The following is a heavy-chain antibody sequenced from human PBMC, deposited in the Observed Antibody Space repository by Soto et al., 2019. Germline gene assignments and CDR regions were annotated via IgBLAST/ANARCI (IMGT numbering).Heavy chain of an antibody. D-gene: IGHD2-2*01. CDR3: AKEMGFCTTTSCHAGPLYYYMDV. CDR1: YGCICSYQ. Sequence: SVGYGCICSYQWPRIRKNTGKGLEWLGDVYRGGSTNYNPSLRSRLTMSVDTSNNQFSLRLSSVTAADTAVYYCAKEMGFCTTTSCHAGPLYYYMDVWGKGTTVTVSS. V-gene: IGHV4-59*01. CDR2: VYRGGST. J-gene: IGHJ6*03.